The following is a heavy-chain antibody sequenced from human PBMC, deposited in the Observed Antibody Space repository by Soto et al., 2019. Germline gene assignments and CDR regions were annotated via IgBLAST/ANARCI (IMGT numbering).Heavy chain of an antibody. CDR3: ARGITMVRGVIMTYYYYYCMDF. CDR1: GYPFTGHY. Sequence: GASVKVSCKASGYPFTGHYMHWVRQAPGQGLEWMGWSNPNSGGTNYAQKLQGRVTMTRDTSISTAYMELSRLRSDDTAVYYCARGITMVRGVIMTYYYYYCMDFWCQGTTVTVSS. V-gene: IGHV1-2*02. CDR2: SNPNSGGT. J-gene: IGHJ6*02. D-gene: IGHD3-10*01.